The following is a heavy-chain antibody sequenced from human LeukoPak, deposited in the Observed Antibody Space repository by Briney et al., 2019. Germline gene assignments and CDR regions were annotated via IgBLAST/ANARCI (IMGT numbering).Heavy chain of an antibody. CDR2: IYPYDSDT. CDR3: ASSRTTGTTRSPDY. Sequence: GESLKISCKGSGHSFTSYWIAWVRQMPGKGLEWMGIIYPYDSDTIYSPSFQGQVTISADKSISTAYLQWSSLKASDTALYFCASSRTTGTTRSPDYWGQGTLVTVSS. CDR1: GHSFTSYW. D-gene: IGHD1-1*01. V-gene: IGHV5-51*01. J-gene: IGHJ4*02.